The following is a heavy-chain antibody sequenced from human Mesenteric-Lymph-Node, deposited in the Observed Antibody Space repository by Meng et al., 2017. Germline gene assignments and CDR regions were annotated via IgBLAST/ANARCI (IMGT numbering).Heavy chain of an antibody. V-gene: IGHV1-69*05. J-gene: IGHJ6*02. CDR1: GYTFSGYF. CDR3: ARASREEVHYCSRGSCYSYYYYYGMDV. CDR2: IIPIFGTA. D-gene: IGHD2-15*01. Sequence: SVKVSCKASGYTFSGYFMHWVRQAPGQGLEWMGGIIPIFGTANYAQKVQGRVTITTDESTSTAYMELSSLRSEDTAVYYCARASREEVHYCSRGSCYSYYYYYGMDVWGQGTTVTVSS.